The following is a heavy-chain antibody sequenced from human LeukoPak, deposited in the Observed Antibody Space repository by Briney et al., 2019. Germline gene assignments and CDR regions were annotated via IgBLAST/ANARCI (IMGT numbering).Heavy chain of an antibody. CDR3: ARVNWTHDSTVTTVRYFDY. CDR1: GGTFSSYA. V-gene: IGHV1-69*04. Sequence: EASVKVSCKASGGTFSSYAISWVRQAPGQGLEWMGRIIPILGIANYAQKFQGRVTITADKSTSTAYMELSSLRSEDTAVYYCARVNWTHDSTVTTVRYFDYWGQGTLVTVSS. J-gene: IGHJ4*02. CDR2: IIPILGIA. D-gene: IGHD4-17*01.